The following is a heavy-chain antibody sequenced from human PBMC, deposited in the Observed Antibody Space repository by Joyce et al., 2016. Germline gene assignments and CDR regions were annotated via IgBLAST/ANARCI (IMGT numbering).Heavy chain of an antibody. Sequence: EVQLLESGGGLVHPGGSLRLSCAASAFTFNNYAMTWVRQAPGKGLEWVSGISSGGSTYYADSVKGRFTISRDNSKNTVFLQMNSLRAEDTAIYYCAKRPKHYYYYLDVWGKGTTVSVSS. CDR1: AFTFNNYA. CDR3: AKRPKHYYYYLDV. CDR2: ISSGGST. V-gene: IGHV3-23*01. J-gene: IGHJ6*03.